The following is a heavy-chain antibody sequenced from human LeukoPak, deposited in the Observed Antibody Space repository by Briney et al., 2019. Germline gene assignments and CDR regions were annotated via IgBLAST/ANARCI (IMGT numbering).Heavy chain of an antibody. D-gene: IGHD4-17*01. Sequence: GGSLRLSCAASGFTFSSYAMSWVRQAPGKGLEWVSVISGSGGSTYYADSVKGRFTISRDNTKNTLHLQMDSLRAEDTAVYYCARRGYGDYAPFDYWGQGTLVTVST. CDR1: GFTFSSYA. J-gene: IGHJ4*02. CDR2: ISGSGGST. CDR3: ARRGYGDYAPFDY. V-gene: IGHV3-23*01.